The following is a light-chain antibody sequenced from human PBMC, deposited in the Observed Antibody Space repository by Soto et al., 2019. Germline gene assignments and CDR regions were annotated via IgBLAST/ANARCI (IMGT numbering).Light chain of an antibody. Sequence: EIVLTQSPGTLSLSPGERATLSCRASQSLSSSYLAWYQQKPGQAPRLLIYGTSIRATGIPDRFSGSGSGTDFTLTITRLEPEDFAVYYCQRFGTSTPWTFGQGTKVEF. CDR2: GTS. CDR1: QSLSSSY. J-gene: IGKJ1*01. CDR3: QRFGTSTPWT. V-gene: IGKV3-20*01.